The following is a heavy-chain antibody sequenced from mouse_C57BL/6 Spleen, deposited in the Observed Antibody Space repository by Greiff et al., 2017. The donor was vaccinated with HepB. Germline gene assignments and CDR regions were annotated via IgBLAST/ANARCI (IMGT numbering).Heavy chain of an antibody. CDR1: GHTFTDYE. D-gene: IGHD2-2*01. V-gene: IGHV1-15*01. Sequence: VQLQQSGPELLRPGASVTLPSKAPGHTFTDYESHWVKHTPVHGLEWIGAIDPETGGTAYNQKFKGKAILTADKSSSTAYLELRSLTSEDSAVFYCASGSAWFAYWGEGTPVTVSA. J-gene: IGHJ3*01. CDR2: IDPETGGT. CDR3: ASGSAWFAY.